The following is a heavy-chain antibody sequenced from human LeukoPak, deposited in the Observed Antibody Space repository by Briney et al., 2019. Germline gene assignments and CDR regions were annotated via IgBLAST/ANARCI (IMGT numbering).Heavy chain of an antibody. CDR2: ISAYNGNT. D-gene: IGHD2-15*01. CDR3: ARVLLGYCSGGSCCSSRNYFDY. V-gene: IGHV1-18*01. Sequence: ASVKVSCKASGYTFTSYGISWVRQAPGQGLEWMGWISAYNGNTNYAQKLQGRVTMTTDTSTSTAYMELRSLRSDDTAVYYCARVLLGYCSGGSCCSSRNYFDYWGQGTLVTVSS. J-gene: IGHJ4*02. CDR1: GYTFTSYG.